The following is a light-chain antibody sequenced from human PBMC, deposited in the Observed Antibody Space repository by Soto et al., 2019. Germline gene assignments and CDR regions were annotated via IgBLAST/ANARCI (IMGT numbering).Light chain of an antibody. CDR2: WAS. CDR3: QQYYSSPLT. Sequence: DIVMTQSPDSLAVSLGERATINCNSTGSILYNSDSRNYLAWYQHKSGQPPKLLIYWASTRQSGVPDRFSGSGSGTDFTLTINSLQPEDVAIYYCQQYYSSPLTFGQGTRLEIK. V-gene: IGKV4-1*01. J-gene: IGKJ5*01. CDR1: GSILYNSDSRNY.